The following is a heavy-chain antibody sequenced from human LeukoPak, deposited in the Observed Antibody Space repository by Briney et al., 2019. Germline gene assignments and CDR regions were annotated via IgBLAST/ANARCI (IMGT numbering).Heavy chain of an antibody. Sequence: SETLSLTCTVSGGSISSGSYYWSWIRQPAGKGLEWIGRIYTGGSTNYNPSLKSRVTISVDTSKNQFSLKLSSVTAADTAVYYCAREIMVRGVITYYFDYWGQGTLVTVSS. D-gene: IGHD3-10*01. J-gene: IGHJ4*02. V-gene: IGHV4-61*02. CDR2: IYTGGST. CDR3: AREIMVRGVITYYFDY. CDR1: GGSISSGSYY.